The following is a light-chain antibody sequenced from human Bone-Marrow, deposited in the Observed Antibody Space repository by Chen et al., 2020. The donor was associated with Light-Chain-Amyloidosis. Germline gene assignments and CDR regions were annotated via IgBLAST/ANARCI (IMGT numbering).Light chain of an antibody. CDR3: QAWDSINVL. J-gene: IGLJ2*01. CDR2: EDR. Sequence: SYDMTQPPSVSVSPGQTASITCSGDKLGDKYVNWYQQTPGQSPVMVIYEDRKRPSGIPERIPGSNSGNTATLIIRGTQAIDEADYYCQAWDSINVLFGGGTKLTVL. CDR1: KLGDKY. V-gene: IGLV3-1*01.